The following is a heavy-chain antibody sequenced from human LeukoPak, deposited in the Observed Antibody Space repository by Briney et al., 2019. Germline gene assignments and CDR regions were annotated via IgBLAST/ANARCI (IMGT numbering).Heavy chain of an antibody. CDR3: AKDYYDSSGYYV. V-gene: IGHV3-23*01. Sequence: PGGSLRLSCAASGFTFSSYAMSWVRQAPGKGLEWVSAISGSGGSTYYADSVKGRFTISRDNSKNTVYLLMHSLRAEDTAVYYCAKDYYDSSGYYVWGQGTTVTVSS. CDR1: GFTFSSYA. J-gene: IGHJ6*02. CDR2: ISGSGGST. D-gene: IGHD3-22*01.